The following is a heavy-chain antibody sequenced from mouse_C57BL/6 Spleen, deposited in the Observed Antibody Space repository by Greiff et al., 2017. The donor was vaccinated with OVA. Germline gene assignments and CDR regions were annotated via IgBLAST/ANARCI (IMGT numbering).Heavy chain of an antibody. Sequence: EVQGVESGGGLVKPGGSLKLSCAASGFTFSDYGMHWVRQAPEQGLEWVAYISSGSSTIYYADKVQGRFTISRDNAKNTLFLQMTMLRSEETAMYYGSRGLTGSSYAMDYWGQGTSVTVSS. J-gene: IGHJ4*01. D-gene: IGHD4-1*01. CDR1: GFTFSDYG. V-gene: IGHV5-17*01. CDR3: SRGLTGSSYAMDY. CDR2: ISSGSSTI.